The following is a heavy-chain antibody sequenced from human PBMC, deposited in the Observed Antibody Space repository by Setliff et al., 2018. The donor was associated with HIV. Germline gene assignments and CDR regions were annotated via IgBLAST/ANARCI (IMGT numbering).Heavy chain of an antibody. V-gene: IGHV4-59*11. CDR1: GGSISSHY. D-gene: IGHD3-10*01. CDR2: MYFRGNA. Sequence: SETLSLTCTVSGGSISSHYWSWIRQAPGKGLEWIGTMYFRGNARNSPSLRSRVTISVDTSKNHLSLNLTSVTAADTAVYYCARPGSSSYYYAMDVWGLGTTVTVSS. J-gene: IGHJ6*02. CDR3: ARPGSSSYYYAMDV.